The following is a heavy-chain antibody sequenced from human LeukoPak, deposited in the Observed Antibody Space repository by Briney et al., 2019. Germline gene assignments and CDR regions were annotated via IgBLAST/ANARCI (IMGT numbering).Heavy chain of an antibody. J-gene: IGHJ5*02. CDR1: GFTFDDYA. D-gene: IGHD3-10*01. CDR3: ARDREPPYGPWFDP. Sequence: GGSLRLSCAASGFTFDDYAMHWVRQAPGKGLEWVSGISWNSGGIGYADSVEGRFTISRDNAKNSLYLQMNSLRAEDTAVYYCARDREPPYGPWFDPWGQGTLVTVSS. V-gene: IGHV3-9*01. CDR2: ISWNSGGI.